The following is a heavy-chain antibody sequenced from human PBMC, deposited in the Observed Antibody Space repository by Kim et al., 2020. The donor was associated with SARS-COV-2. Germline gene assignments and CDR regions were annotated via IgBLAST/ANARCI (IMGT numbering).Heavy chain of an antibody. D-gene: IGHD6-13*01. V-gene: IGHV4-30-4*01. CDR2: IYYSGST. Sequence: SETLSLTCTVSGGSISSGDYYWSWIRQPPGKGLEWIGYIYYSGSTYYNPSLKSRVTISVDTSKNQFSLKLSSVTAADTAVYYCAREDAAAGSFDYWGQGTLVTVSS. J-gene: IGHJ4*02. CDR1: GGSISSGDYY. CDR3: AREDAAAGSFDY.